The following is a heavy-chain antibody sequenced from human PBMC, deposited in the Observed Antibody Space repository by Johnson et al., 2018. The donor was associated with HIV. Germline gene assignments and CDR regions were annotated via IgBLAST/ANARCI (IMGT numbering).Heavy chain of an antibody. Sequence: MLLVESGGGVVRPGGSLRLSCAASGFTFSSYGMHWVRQAPGKGLEWVAFIRYDGSNKYYADSVKGRFTISRDNSKNTLYLQMNTLRAEDTAVYYCGGVGRTGSAFDMWGLGTMVTVSS. J-gene: IGHJ3*02. CDR1: GFTFSSYG. CDR2: IRYDGSNK. V-gene: IGHV3-30*02. CDR3: GGVGRTGSAFDM. D-gene: IGHD2-15*01.